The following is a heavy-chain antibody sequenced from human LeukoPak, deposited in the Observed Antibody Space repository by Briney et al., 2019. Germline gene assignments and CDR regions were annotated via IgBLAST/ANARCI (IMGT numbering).Heavy chain of an antibody. Sequence: SETLSLTCTASGGSISSSSYYWGWIRQPPGKGLEWIGSIYYSGSTYYNPSLKSRVTISVDTSKNQFSLKLSSVTAADTAVYYCARRPGVYDSSGYYYVLPVDYWGQGTLVTVSS. CDR3: ARRPGVYDSSGYYYVLPVDY. CDR2: IYYSGST. D-gene: IGHD3-22*01. CDR1: GGSISSSSYY. J-gene: IGHJ4*02. V-gene: IGHV4-39*01.